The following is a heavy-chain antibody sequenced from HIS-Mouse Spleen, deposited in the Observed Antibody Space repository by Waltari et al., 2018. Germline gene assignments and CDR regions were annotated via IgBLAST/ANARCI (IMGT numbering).Heavy chain of an antibody. D-gene: IGHD6-13*01. J-gene: IGHJ4*02. CDR2: INHSGST. CDR1: GGSFSGYY. Sequence: QVQLQQWGAGLLKPSETLSLTCAVYGGSFSGYYRSWIRQPPGKGLEWIGEINHSGSTNYNPSLKSRVTISVDTSKNQFSLKLSSVTAADTAVYYCARGTAAGTSSDYWGQGTLVTVSS. V-gene: IGHV4-34*01. CDR3: ARGTAAGTSSDY.